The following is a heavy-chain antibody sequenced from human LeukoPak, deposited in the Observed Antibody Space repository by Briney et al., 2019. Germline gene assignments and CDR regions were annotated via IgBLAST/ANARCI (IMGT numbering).Heavy chain of an antibody. J-gene: IGHJ5*02. V-gene: IGHV3-23*01. CDR3: TKDPIGDYVGAFDP. CDR1: AFTFSSFA. Sequence: QSGGSLRLSCAASAFTFSSFAMTWVRQAPGKGLEWVSSITGSHGPTYNTDTVKGRFTKSRDNSQNTLYLQMNDLRAEDSAVYYCTKDPIGDYVGAFDPWGQGTLVTVSS. CDR2: ITGSHGPT. D-gene: IGHD4-17*01.